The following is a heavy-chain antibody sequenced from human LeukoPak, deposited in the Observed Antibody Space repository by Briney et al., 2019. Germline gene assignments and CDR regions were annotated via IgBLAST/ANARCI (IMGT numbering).Heavy chain of an antibody. J-gene: IGHJ6*03. CDR3: ARVRCSGGSCPYYYYYYYMDV. Sequence: SETLSLTCSVSGDSISSSSSYWGWIRQPPGKGLEWIGSIYYSGSTYYNTSLKSRVTISVDTSKNQFSLKLRFVTAADTAVYYCARVRCSGGSCPYYYYYYYMDVWGKGTTVTVSS. CDR1: GDSISSSSSY. V-gene: IGHV4-39*07. D-gene: IGHD2-15*01. CDR2: IYYSGST.